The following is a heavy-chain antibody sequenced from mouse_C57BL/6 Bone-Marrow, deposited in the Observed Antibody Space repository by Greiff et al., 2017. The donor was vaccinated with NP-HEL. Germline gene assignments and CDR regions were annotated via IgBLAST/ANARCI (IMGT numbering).Heavy chain of an antibody. Sequence: VKLMESDAELVKPGASVKISCKVSGYTFTDHTIHWMKQRPEQGLEWIGYIYPRDGSTKYNEKFKGKATLTADKSSSTAYMQLNSLTSEDSAVYFCARYYGSSYWYFDVWGTGTTVTVSS. CDR1: GYTFTDHT. D-gene: IGHD1-1*01. CDR3: ARYYGSSYWYFDV. J-gene: IGHJ1*03. V-gene: IGHV1-78*01. CDR2: IYPRDGST.